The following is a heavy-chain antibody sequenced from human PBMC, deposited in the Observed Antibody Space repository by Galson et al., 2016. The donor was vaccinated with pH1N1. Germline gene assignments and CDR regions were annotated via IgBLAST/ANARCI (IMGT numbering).Heavy chain of an antibody. CDR2: TIPVFGAP. CDR1: GGTFTFYA. V-gene: IGHV1-69*05. J-gene: IGHJ4*02. CDR3: ATRRGKDYSDRGGYLAY. D-gene: IGHD3-22*01. Sequence: QSGAEVKEPGASVKVSCKASGGTFTFYAFTWVRQAPGQGLEWMGGTIPVFGAPTYAQKFQGRVTITTDDSTRTAYMELRSLRSEDTAVYYCATRRGKDYSDRGGYLAYWGQGTLVTVSS.